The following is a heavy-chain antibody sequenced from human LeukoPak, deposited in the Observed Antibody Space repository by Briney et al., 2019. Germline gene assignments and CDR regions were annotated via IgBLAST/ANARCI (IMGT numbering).Heavy chain of an antibody. Sequence: SETLSLTCTVSGGSLSSYYWSWIRQPPGKGLERIGYIYYSGSTNYNPSLKSRVTISVDTSKNQFSLKLSSVTAADTAVYYCASRSVTTWGYWGQGTLVTVSS. CDR2: IYYSGST. V-gene: IGHV4-59*01. J-gene: IGHJ4*02. CDR1: GGSLSSYY. CDR3: ASRSVTTWGY. D-gene: IGHD4-17*01.